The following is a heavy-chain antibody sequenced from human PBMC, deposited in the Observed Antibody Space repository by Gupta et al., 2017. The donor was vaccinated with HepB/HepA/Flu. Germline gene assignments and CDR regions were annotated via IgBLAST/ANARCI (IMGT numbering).Heavy chain of an antibody. CDR1: GFTFSRFS. J-gene: IGHJ5*02. D-gene: IGHD3-16*01. CDR3: ARNRLADSCFDP. CDR2: SRVGNYI. Sequence: EVLLVESGGGLVKPGGSLRLSCEGSGFTFSRFSMHWVRQAPGKGLEWVSSSRVGNYIYYAESVKGRFTISRDNSKNSLFLEMRNLRDEDTAVYYCARNRLADSCFDPWGQGTLVTVSS. V-gene: IGHV3-21*02.